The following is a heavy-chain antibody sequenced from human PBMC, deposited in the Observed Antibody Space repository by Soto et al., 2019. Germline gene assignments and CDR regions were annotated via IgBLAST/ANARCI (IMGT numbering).Heavy chain of an antibody. D-gene: IGHD7-27*01. V-gene: IGHV3-48*04. CDR1: GFTFSSYS. CDR2: ISSSSSTI. Sequence: GGSLRLSCAASGFTFSSYSMNWVSQAPGKGLEWFSYISSSSSTIYYADSVKGRFTISRDNAKNSLYLQMNSLRAEDTAVYYCAREGWGWGAFDIWGQGTMVTVSS. J-gene: IGHJ3*02. CDR3: AREGWGWGAFDI.